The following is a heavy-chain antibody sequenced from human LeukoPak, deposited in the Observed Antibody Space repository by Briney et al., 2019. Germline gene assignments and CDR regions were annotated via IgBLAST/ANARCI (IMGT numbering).Heavy chain of an antibody. CDR2: ISGSTSAT. Sequence: GGSLRLSCAASGFTFRSYSMNWVRQAPGKGLEWISFISGSTSATYYADSVKGRFTISRDNAKNSLYLQMNSLRAEDTALYYCARGSSGWRPGYSDYWGQGTLVTVSS. D-gene: IGHD6-19*01. CDR3: ARGSSGWRPGYSDY. J-gene: IGHJ4*02. V-gene: IGHV3-48*01. CDR1: GFTFRSYS.